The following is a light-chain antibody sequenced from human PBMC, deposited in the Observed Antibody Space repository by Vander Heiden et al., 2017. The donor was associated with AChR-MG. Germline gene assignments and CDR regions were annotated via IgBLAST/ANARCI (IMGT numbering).Light chain of an antibody. CDR3: QQSYSPLIFT. CDR2: AAS. J-gene: IGKJ3*01. CDR1: QSISSY. Sequence: DIQMTQSPSSLSASVGDRGTITCRASQSISSYLNWYQQKPGKAPKLLIYAASSLQSGIPSRVSGSGSGTDFNLTISSRQPEDFETDDCQQSYSPLIFTFGPGTKVDIK. V-gene: IGKV1-39*01.